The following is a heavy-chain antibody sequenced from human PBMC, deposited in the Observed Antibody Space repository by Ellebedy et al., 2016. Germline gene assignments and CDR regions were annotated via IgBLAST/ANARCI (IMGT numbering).Heavy chain of an antibody. D-gene: IGHD3-10*01. Sequence: GGSLRLSXKGSGYSFTSYWISWVRQMPGKGLEWMGRIDPSDSYTNYSPSFQGHVTISADKSISTAYLQWSSLKASDTAMYYCARHYNSRSGSYLQVGNWFDPWGQGTLVTVSS. V-gene: IGHV5-10-1*01. J-gene: IGHJ5*02. CDR3: ARHYNSRSGSYLQVGNWFDP. CDR1: GYSFTSYW. CDR2: IDPSDSYT.